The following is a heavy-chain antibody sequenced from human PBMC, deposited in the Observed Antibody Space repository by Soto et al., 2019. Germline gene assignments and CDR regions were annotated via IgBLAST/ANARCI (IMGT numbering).Heavy chain of an antibody. V-gene: IGHV4-59*01. D-gene: IGHD5-12*01. CDR2: IYYSGST. CDR1: GGSISSYY. Sequence: SETLSLTCTVSGGSISSYYWSWIRQPPGKGLEWIGYIYYSGSTNYNPSLKSRVTISVDTSKNQFSLKLSSVTAADTAVYYCARGSRATDYYYYYYMDVWGQGTTVTVSS. J-gene: IGHJ6*03. CDR3: ARGSRATDYYYYYYMDV.